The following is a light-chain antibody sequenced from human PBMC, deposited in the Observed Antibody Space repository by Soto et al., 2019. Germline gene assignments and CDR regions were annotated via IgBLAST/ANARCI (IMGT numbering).Light chain of an antibody. Sequence: QSALTQPPSVSTAPGQNVTISCSGNSSNIKSQYVSWYQQFPGTAPKLLIYDNNKRPSGIPDRFSGSKSGTSATLGITGLPTGDVAVYYSPTWDSSLSDVVFGGGTKLTVL. CDR2: DNN. V-gene: IGLV1-51*01. J-gene: IGLJ2*01. CDR3: PTWDSSLSDVV. CDR1: SSNIKSQY.